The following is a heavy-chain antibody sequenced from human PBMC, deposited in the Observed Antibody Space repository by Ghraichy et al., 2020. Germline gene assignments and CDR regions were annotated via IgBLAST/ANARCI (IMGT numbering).Heavy chain of an antibody. V-gene: IGHV3-23*01. J-gene: IGHJ6*02. CDR3: AKGYGMDV. CDR2: IIGDGGTT. CDR1: GFTFSNYA. Sequence: GGSLRLSCAASGFTFSNYAMNWVRQAPGKGLEWVSGIIGDGGTTFHADSVSGRFTISRDNSKNTLYLQMNSLRVEDTAVYYGAKGYGMDVWGQGTTVTVSS. D-gene: IGHD2-15*01.